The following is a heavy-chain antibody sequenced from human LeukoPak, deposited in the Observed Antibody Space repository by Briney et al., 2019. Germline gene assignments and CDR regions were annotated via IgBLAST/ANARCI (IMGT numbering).Heavy chain of an antibody. Sequence: GGSLRLSCAASGFTFRNYGMSWVRQAPGKGLEWVSGISGSGGGTYHADSVKGRFTISRDNSKNTLYLQMDSLRAEDTAVYYCAKDLLRTIVVITAAGYYFDSWGQGTLVTVSS. D-gene: IGHD3-22*01. CDR1: GFTFRNYG. CDR2: ISGSGGGT. V-gene: IGHV3-23*01. J-gene: IGHJ4*02. CDR3: AKDLLRTIVVITAAGYYFDS.